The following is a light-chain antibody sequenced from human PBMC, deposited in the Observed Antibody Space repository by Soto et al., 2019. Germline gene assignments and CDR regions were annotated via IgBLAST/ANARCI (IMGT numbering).Light chain of an antibody. Sequence: QSVLIQPASVSGSPGQSITISCTGTSRDVGGSNYVSWYQHHPHRAPKLLIYEVNYRPSGVSSRFSGPKSGNTASLTISGLQAEDEADYYCSSYTSSNTLEVFGVGTKVTVL. J-gene: IGLJ1*01. CDR1: SRDVGGSNY. CDR3: SSYTSSNTLEV. CDR2: EVN. V-gene: IGLV2-14*01.